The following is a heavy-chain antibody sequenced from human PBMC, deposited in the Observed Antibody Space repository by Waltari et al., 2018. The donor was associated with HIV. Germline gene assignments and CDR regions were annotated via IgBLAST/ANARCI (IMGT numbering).Heavy chain of an antibody. CDR1: GGSISSSSYY. CDR3: ASPPYCSSTSCYGNWYFDL. J-gene: IGHJ2*01. Sequence: QLQLQESGPGLVKPSETLSLTCTVSGGSISSSSYYWGWIRQPPGKGLEWIGSIYYSGCTYYNPSLKSRVTISVDTSKNQFSLKLSSVTAADTAVYYCASPPYCSSTSCYGNWYFDLWGRGTLVTVSS. D-gene: IGHD2-2*01. V-gene: IGHV4-39*01. CDR2: IYYSGCT.